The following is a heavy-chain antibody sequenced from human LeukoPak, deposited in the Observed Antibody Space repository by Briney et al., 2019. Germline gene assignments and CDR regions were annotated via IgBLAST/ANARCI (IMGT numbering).Heavy chain of an antibody. V-gene: IGHV3-74*01. D-gene: IGHD6-19*01. CDR2: INSDGSST. Sequence: HPGGSLRLSCVASGFIFNNYWMHWVRQAPGKGLVWVSRINSDGSSTTYADSVKGRFTISRDNSKNTLYLQMNSLRAEDTAVYYCEKDGSMTFPIAVAGPIDYWGQGTLVTVSS. CDR1: GFIFNNYW. J-gene: IGHJ4*02. CDR3: EKDGSMTFPIAVAGPIDY.